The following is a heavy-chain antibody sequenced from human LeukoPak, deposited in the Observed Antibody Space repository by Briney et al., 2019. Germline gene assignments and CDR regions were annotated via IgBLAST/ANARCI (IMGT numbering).Heavy chain of an antibody. D-gene: IGHD3-16*02. CDR2: ISYEGNNK. V-gene: IGHV3-30-3*01. CDR3: ARGGRVIYAHTDS. J-gene: IGHJ4*02. CDR1: GFTFGSYA. Sequence: GRSLGLSCAASGFTFGSYAIHWVRQAPGKGLEWVAVISYEGNNKYYVDSVKGRFTISRDNSNYTLYLQMNSLRTEDSAIYYCARGGRVIYAHTDSWGQGTLVIVSS.